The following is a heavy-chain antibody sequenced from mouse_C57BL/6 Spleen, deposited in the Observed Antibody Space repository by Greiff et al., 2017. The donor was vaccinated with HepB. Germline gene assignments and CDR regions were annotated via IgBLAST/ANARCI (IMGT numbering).Heavy chain of an antibody. CDR3: ARGYGSAWYFDV. V-gene: IGHV1-82*01. Sequence: QVQLKESGPELVKPGASVKISCKASGYAFSSSWMNWVKQRPGKGLEWIGRIYPGDGDTNYNGKFKGKATLTADKSSSTAYMQLSSLTSEDSAVYFCARGYGSAWYFDVWGTWTTVTVSS. CDR1: GYAFSSSW. D-gene: IGHD1-2*01. J-gene: IGHJ1*03. CDR2: IYPGDGDT.